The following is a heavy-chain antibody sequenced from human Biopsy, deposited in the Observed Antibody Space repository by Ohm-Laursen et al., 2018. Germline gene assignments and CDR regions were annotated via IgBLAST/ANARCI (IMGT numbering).Heavy chain of an antibody. Sequence: ASVNVSCKTSGYTFTAYGINWGRQAPGQGLGWMGGISTYNDDTNIAQKFQGRVSMTTDTSTRTAYMELRSLRSDDTASYFCAGDPGYDFWSGSDPFHIWGQGTLVPVS. CDR1: GYTFTAYG. J-gene: IGHJ3*02. V-gene: IGHV1-18*04. CDR2: ISTYNDDT. D-gene: IGHD3-3*01. CDR3: AGDPGYDFWSGSDPFHI.